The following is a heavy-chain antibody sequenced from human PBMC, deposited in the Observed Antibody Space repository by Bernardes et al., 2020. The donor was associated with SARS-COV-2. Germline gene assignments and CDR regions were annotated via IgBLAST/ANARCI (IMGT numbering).Heavy chain of an antibody. CDR3: ARTLYHTIFGVVIEHAFDI. CDR2: IYYSGST. CDR1: GGSISSYY. J-gene: IGHJ3*02. Sequence: SETLSLTCTVSGGSISSYYWSWIRQPPGKGLEWIGYIYYSGSTNYNPSLKSRVTISVDTSKNQFSLKLSSVTAADTAVYYCARTLYHTIFGVVIEHAFDIWGQGTMVTVSS. V-gene: IGHV4-59*01. D-gene: IGHD3-3*01.